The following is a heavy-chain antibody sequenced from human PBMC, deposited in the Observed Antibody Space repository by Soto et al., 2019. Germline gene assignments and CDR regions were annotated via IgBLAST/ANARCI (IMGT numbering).Heavy chain of an antibody. CDR3: AREYGNSGYDHDAFDI. CDR1: GFTFSSYG. J-gene: IGHJ3*02. CDR2: IWYDGSNK. Sequence: GGSLRLSCAASGFTFSSYGMHWVRQAPGKGLEWVAVIWYDGSNKYYADSVKGRFTISRDNSKNTLYLQMNSLRAEDTAVYYCAREYGNSGYDHDAFDIWGQGTMVTVSS. D-gene: IGHD5-12*01. V-gene: IGHV3-33*01.